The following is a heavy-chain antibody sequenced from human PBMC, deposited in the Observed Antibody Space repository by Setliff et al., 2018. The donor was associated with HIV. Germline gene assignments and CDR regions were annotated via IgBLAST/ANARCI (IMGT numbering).Heavy chain of an antibody. D-gene: IGHD3-10*01. CDR2: ISGLGGGTI. CDR3: AKPYRGSVVRDQGYMDV. J-gene: IGHJ6*03. V-gene: IGHV3-48*01. Sequence: PGGSLRLSCATSGFTFDSYSIIWVRQAPGKGLEWVSYISGLGGGTIYYADSVRGRFTISRDNSKNTLYLQMNSLRAEDTAVYYCAKPYRGSVVRDQGYMDVWGKGTTVTVSS. CDR1: GFTFDSYS.